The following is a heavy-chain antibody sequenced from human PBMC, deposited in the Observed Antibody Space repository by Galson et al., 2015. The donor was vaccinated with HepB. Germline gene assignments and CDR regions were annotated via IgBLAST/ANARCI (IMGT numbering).Heavy chain of an antibody. CDR1: GDSITSSNSY. D-gene: IGHD2-2*01. J-gene: IGHJ4*02. CDR3: VRPRYCSSATCSAAFDL. Sequence: ETLSLTCTVSGDSITSSNSYWGWIRQPPGKGLEWIGRIYYSGSTYYSPSLKSRATISVDTSKNQFSLKVTSVTAADMATYYCVRPRYCSSATCSAAFDLWGQGTLVTVSS. CDR2: IYYSGST. V-gene: IGHV4-39*01.